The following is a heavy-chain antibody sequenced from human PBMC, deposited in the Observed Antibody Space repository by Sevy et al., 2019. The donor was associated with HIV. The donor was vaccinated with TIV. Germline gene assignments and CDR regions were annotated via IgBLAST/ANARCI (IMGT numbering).Heavy chain of an antibody. CDR3: ARDHVKDGKGGDYYYHAMDV. J-gene: IGHJ6*02. CDR2: ISGSGGRT. Sequence: GGSLRLSCAASGFTFSSYAMSWVRQAPGKGLEWVSGISGSGGRTYYADSVKGRFTISRDNAKNSLYLQMSSLRADDTAVYYCARDHVKDGKGGDYYYHAMDVWGRGTTVTVSS. V-gene: IGHV3-23*01. D-gene: IGHD3-16*01. CDR1: GFTFSSYA.